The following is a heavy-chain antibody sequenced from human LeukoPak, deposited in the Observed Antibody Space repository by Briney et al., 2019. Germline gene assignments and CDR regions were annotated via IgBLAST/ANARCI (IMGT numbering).Heavy chain of an antibody. V-gene: IGHV4-39*07. J-gene: IGHJ4*02. CDR1: GGSISSSSYY. CDR3: AGDNRNVLRYFDWPILGYF. Sequence: SETLSLTCTVSGGSISSSSYYWGWIRQPPGKGLEWIGSIYYSGSTYYNPSLKSRVTISVDTSKNQFSLKLSSVTAADTAVYYCAGDNRNVLRYFDWPILGYFWGQGTLVTVSS. CDR2: IYYSGST. D-gene: IGHD3-9*01.